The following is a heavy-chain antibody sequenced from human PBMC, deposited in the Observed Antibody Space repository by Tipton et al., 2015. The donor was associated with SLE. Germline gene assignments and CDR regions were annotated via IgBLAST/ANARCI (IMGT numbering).Heavy chain of an antibody. CDR2: MYYGGST. Sequence: LRLSCTVSGDSISSSNYFWGWIRQPPGKGLEWLGSMYYGGSTYRNPSLMSRVTISVDTSKNQFSLRLTSVTPADTAVYYCARSPGRSYFDYWGQGTLVTASS. J-gene: IGHJ4*02. CDR1: GDSISSSNYF. V-gene: IGHV4-39*07. CDR3: ARSPGRSYFDY.